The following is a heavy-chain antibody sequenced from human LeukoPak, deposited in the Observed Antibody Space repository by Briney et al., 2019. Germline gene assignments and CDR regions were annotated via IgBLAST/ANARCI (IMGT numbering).Heavy chain of an antibody. Sequence: SETLSLTCTVSGGSISGYYWNWIRQPAGKGLEWIGRMHTSGSTNHNPPLKSRITMSVDRSKTQFSLNLSSVTAADTAVYYCVRDSGSGCYDYWGQGTLVTVSS. D-gene: IGHD6-19*01. V-gene: IGHV4-4*07. CDR1: GGSISGYY. J-gene: IGHJ4*02. CDR3: VRDSGSGCYDY. CDR2: MHTSGST.